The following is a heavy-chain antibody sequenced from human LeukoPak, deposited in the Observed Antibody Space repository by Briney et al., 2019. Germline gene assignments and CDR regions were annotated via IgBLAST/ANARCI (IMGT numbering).Heavy chain of an antibody. CDR1: GDSVSSNSAA. D-gene: IGHD1-26*01. Sequence: SQTLSLTCAISGDSVSSNSAAWNWIRQSPSRGLEWLGRTYYRSKWYNDYAVSVKSRITINPDTSKNQFSLQLNSVTAADTAVYYCARTQSQSGSYRYYFGYWGQGTPVTVSS. J-gene: IGHJ4*02. V-gene: IGHV6-1*01. CDR3: ARTQSQSGSYRYYFGY. CDR2: TYYRSKWYN.